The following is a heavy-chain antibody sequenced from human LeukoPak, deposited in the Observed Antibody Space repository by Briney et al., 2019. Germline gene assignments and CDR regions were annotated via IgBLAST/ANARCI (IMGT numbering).Heavy chain of an antibody. CDR3: ARGGVHDYGGNGPFDY. Sequence: GASVKDSCKASGYTFTSYDITWVRQAPGQGLKWMGWISAHKGYTKYSQRVQGRVVLTADTSTTTAYMELRSLRSDDTAVYYCARGGVHDYGGNGPFDYLGQGTLVTVSP. D-gene: IGHD4-23*01. V-gene: IGHV1-18*01. CDR1: GYTFTSYD. CDR2: ISAHKGYT. J-gene: IGHJ4*02.